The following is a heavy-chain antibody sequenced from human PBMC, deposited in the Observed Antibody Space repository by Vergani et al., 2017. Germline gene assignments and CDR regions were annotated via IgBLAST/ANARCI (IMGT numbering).Heavy chain of an antibody. CDR2: ISGSGGST. CDR1: GFTFSSYA. Sequence: EVQLLESGGGLVQPGGSLRLSCAASGFTFSSYAMSWVRQAPGKGLEWVSAISGSGGSTYYAVSVKGRFTISRDNSKNTLYLQMNSLRAEDTAVYYCAKDLIVVVVAATRMELDYWGQGTLVTVSS. J-gene: IGHJ4*02. CDR3: AKDLIVVVVAATRMELDY. D-gene: IGHD2-15*01. V-gene: IGHV3-23*01.